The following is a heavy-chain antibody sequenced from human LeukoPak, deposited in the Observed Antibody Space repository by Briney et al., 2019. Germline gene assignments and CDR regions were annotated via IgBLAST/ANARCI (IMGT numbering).Heavy chain of an antibody. CDR3: AKDREAVAGEYFQH. D-gene: IGHD6-19*01. CDR2: IWYDGSNK. CDR1: GFTFSSYG. Sequence: GRSLRLSCAASGFTFSSYGMHWVRQAPGKGLEWVAVIWYDGSNKYYADSVKGRFTISRDNSKNTLYLQMNGLRAEDTAVYYCAKDREAVAGEYFQHWGQGTLVTVSS. J-gene: IGHJ1*01. V-gene: IGHV3-33*06.